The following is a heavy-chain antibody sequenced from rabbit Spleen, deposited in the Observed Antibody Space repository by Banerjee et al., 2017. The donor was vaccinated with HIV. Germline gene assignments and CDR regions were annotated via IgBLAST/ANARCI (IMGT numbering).Heavy chain of an antibody. CDR1: GFDFSRDY. D-gene: IGHD7-1*01. J-gene: IGHJ4*01. CDR2: IDPIFGST. Sequence: QSLEESGGDLVKPGASLTLTCTASGFDFSRDYMNWVRQAPGKGLEWIGYIDPIFGSTYYASWVNGRFTISRHNAQNTLYLQLNSLTAADTATYFCVRDQAGYAGYGPWYFNLWGQGTLVTVS. CDR3: VRDQAGYAGYGPWYFNL. V-gene: IGHV1S7*01.